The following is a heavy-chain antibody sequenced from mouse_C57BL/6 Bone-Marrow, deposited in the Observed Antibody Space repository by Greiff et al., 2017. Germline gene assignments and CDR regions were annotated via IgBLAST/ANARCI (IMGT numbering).Heavy chain of an antibody. Sequence: EVKLMEPGEGLVKPGGSLKLSCAASGFTFSSYTMSWVRQTPEKRLEWVAYISSGGDYIYYAATVKGRFTISRDNARNTLYLQMSSLKSEDTAMYYCAREGGSYAMDYWGQGTSVTVSS. D-gene: IGHD1-1*02. CDR2: ISSGGDYI. V-gene: IGHV5S21*01. J-gene: IGHJ4*01. CDR3: AREGGSYAMDY. CDR1: GFTFSSYT.